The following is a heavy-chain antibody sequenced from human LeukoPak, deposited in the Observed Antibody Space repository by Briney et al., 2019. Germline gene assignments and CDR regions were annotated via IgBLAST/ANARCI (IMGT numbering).Heavy chain of an antibody. CDR2: IYPGDSDT. J-gene: IGHJ4*02. CDR3: ARHERDSSGWFGY. V-gene: IGHV5-51*01. CDR1: GYSFTTYW. Sequence: PGESLKISCKGSGYSFTTYWIDWVRQMPGKGLEWMGIIYPGDSDTRYSPSFQGQVTISADKSISTAYLLWSSLKASDTAMYYCARHERDSSGWFGYWGQGTLVTVSS. D-gene: IGHD6-19*01.